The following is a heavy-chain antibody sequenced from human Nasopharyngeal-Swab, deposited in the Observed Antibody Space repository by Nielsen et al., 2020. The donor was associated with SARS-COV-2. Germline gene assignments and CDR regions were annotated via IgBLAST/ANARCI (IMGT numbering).Heavy chain of an antibody. D-gene: IGHD3-3*01. V-gene: IGHV3-53*01. J-gene: IGHJ4*02. CDR2: IYSGGDT. CDR3: ARGESGFDPLDC. CDR1: GFTVSSQY. Sequence: GGSLRLSCEASGFTVSSQYMTWVRKAPGKGLEWVSLIYSGGDTDYADSVKSRFIMSRDKSKNTLYLQMNRLRAEDTAVYYCARGESGFDPLDCWGQGTLVTVSS.